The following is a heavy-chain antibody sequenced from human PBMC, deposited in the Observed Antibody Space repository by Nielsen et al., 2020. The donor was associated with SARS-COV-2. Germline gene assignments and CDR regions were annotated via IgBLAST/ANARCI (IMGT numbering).Heavy chain of an antibody. CDR3: ARDPHERGYGPNDY. V-gene: IGHV3-30*04. CDR1: GFLFSNHA. CDR2: TSYDGNK. D-gene: IGHD5-12*01. Sequence: GESLKISCAASGFLFSNHAMHWVRQAPGKGLEWVALTSYDGNKDYADSVKGRFTISRDISKKTLYLQMHSLGAEDTAVYYCARDPHERGYGPNDYWGQGTLVSVSS. J-gene: IGHJ4*02.